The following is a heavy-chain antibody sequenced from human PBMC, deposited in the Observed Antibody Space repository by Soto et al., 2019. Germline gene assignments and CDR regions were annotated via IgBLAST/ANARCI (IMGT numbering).Heavy chain of an antibody. CDR3: ARGDWNPPDAFDI. V-gene: IGHV4-59*01. CDR1: GGSISSYY. CDR2: IYYSGST. J-gene: IGHJ3*02. Sequence: PSETLSLTCTVSGGSISSYYWSWIRQPPGKGLEWIGYIYYSGSTNYNPSLKSRVTISVDTSKNQFSLKLSSVTAADTAVYYCARGDWNPPDAFDIWGQGTMVTVSS. D-gene: IGHD1-1*01.